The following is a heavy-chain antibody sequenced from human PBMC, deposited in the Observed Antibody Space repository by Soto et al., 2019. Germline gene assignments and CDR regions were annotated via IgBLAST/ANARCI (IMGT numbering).Heavy chain of an antibody. Sequence: GASVKVSCKASGGTFSSYAISWVRQAPGQGLEWMGGIIPIFGTANYAQKFQGRVTITADESTSTAYMELSSLRSEDTAVYYCARGALGEIMTMTDAFDIWGQGTMVTVSS. CDR1: GGTFSSYA. CDR3: ARGALGEIMTMTDAFDI. J-gene: IGHJ3*02. D-gene: IGHD3-16*01. V-gene: IGHV1-69*13. CDR2: IIPIFGTA.